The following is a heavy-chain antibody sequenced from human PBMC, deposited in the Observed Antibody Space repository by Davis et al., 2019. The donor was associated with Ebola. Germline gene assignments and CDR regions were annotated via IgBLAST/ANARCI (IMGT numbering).Heavy chain of an antibody. D-gene: IGHD3-16*01. CDR3: ARDRPLDFFFGDYYGMDV. CDR2: IRYDGSNK. Sequence: GESLKISCAASGFTFSSYAMSWVRQAPGKGLEWVAFIRYDGSNKYYADSVKGRFTISRDNAKNSLFLQMDSLRAEDTAVYYCARDRPLDFFFGDYYGMDVWGQGTTVTVS. J-gene: IGHJ6*02. V-gene: IGHV3-30*02. CDR1: GFTFSSYA.